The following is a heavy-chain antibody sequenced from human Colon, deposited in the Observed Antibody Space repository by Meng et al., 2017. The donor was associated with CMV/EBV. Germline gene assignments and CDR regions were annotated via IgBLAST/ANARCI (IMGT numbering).Heavy chain of an antibody. CDR2: IKWDGSEK. V-gene: IGHV3-7*02. J-gene: IGHJ2*01. CDR3: AAGEGWYFDL. Sequence: LLGSGGGLVQPGGSPRLSCTASGFTFSLYWMHWVRQAPGRGLEWVASIKWDGSEKYYVNSMKGRFTISRDNAKNSLYLQMNSLRPEDTAVYYCAAGEGWYFDLWGRGTLVTVPS. CDR1: GFTFSLYW.